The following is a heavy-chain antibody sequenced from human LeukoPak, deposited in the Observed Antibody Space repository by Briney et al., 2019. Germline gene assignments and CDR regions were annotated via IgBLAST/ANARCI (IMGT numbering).Heavy chain of an antibody. J-gene: IGHJ3*02. CDR2: INHSGST. D-gene: IGHD3-16*02. CDR1: GGSFSGYY. V-gene: IGHV4-34*01. Sequence: SETLSLTCAVYGGSFSGYYWSWIRQPPGKGLEWIGEINHSGSTNYNPSLKSRVTISVDTSKNQFSLKLSSVTAVDTAVYYCASPMITFGGVIVNDAFDIWGQGTMVTVSS. CDR3: ASPMITFGGVIVNDAFDI.